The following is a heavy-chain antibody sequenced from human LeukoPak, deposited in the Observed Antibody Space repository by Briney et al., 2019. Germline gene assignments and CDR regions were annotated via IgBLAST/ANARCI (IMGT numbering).Heavy chain of an antibody. CDR3: ARDDFGRGCFDL. CDR1: GFTFSTYA. D-gene: IGHD3-3*01. V-gene: IGHV3-64*01. CDR2: ISSNGGST. Sequence: GGSLRLSCAASGFTFSTYAMQWVRQAPGGGLEYVSAISSNGGSTYYANSAKGRFTISRDNSKNTLYLQMGSLRAEDMAVYYCARDDFGRGCFDLWGRGTLVAVSS. J-gene: IGHJ2*01.